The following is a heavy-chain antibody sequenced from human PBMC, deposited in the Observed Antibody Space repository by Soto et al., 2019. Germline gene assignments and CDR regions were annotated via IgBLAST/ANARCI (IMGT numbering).Heavy chain of an antibody. Sequence: QVQLVQSGAEVKKPGSSVKVSCKVSGGTFNIRWVRQAPGQGLEWMGGIIPVIDTANYARKFQGRVVISADRATNIVYIEMMRLTLEDTAVYYCARGSGADAFDIWGQGTMVTVSS. J-gene: IGHJ3*02. V-gene: IGHV1-69*06. D-gene: IGHD7-27*01. CDR3: ARGSGADAFDI. CDR2: IIPVIDTA. CDR1: GGTFN.